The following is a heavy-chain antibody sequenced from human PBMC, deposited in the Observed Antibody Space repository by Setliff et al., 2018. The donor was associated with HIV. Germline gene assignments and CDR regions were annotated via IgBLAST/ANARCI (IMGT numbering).Heavy chain of an antibody. J-gene: IGHJ4*02. CDR1: GGSISSYY. Sequence: LSLTCTVSGGSISSYYWSWIRQPPGKGLEWIGYIYTSGSVNYNPPLNSRVTISVDTSKNQFSLKVNSVTAADTAVYYCARAYFGSGIYYWGQGTLVTVSS. CDR3: ARAYFGSGIYY. CDR2: IYTSGSV. D-gene: IGHD3-10*01. V-gene: IGHV4-4*09.